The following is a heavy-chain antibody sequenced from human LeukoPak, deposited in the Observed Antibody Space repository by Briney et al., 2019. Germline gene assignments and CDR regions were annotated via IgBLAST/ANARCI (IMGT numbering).Heavy chain of an antibody. D-gene: IGHD5-12*01. J-gene: IGHJ6*02. CDR3: AREYGYRDDYHGMDV. CDR1: GFTLDDYG. V-gene: IGHV3-20*04. CDR2: ISWNGGAT. Sequence: GGSLRLSCAASGFTLDDYGMSWARHAPGKGLEWVSGISWNGGATSYADSVKGRFTISRDNAKNSLYLQMNSLRAEDTALYYCAREYGYRDDYHGMDVWGQGTTVAVSS.